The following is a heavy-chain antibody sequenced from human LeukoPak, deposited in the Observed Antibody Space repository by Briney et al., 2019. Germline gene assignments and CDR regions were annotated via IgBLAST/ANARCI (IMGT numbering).Heavy chain of an antibody. V-gene: IGHV3-23*01. CDR2: ISGSGATT. CDR1: GFTFSNYG. J-gene: IGHJ4*02. Sequence: GGSLRLSCAASGFTFSNYGMSWVRQAPGKGLEWVSAISGSGATTYYADSVKGRFTISRDNSKSTLYLQINSLRADDTAVYFCAKDRDAVTARGFDYWGQGTLLTVSS. D-gene: IGHD2-21*02. CDR3: AKDRDAVTARGFDY.